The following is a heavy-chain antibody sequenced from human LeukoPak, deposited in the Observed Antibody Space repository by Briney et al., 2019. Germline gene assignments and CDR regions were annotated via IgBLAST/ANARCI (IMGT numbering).Heavy chain of an antibody. D-gene: IGHD6-19*01. Sequence: SETLSLTCAVSGGSISSSNWWSWVHQPPGKGLEWIGEIYHSGSTNYNPSLKSRVTISVDKSKNQFSLKLSSVTAADTAVYYCARRRAVAGRGYFDYWGQGTLVTVSS. V-gene: IGHV4-4*02. CDR1: GGSISSSNW. J-gene: IGHJ4*02. CDR3: ARRRAVAGRGYFDY. CDR2: IYHSGST.